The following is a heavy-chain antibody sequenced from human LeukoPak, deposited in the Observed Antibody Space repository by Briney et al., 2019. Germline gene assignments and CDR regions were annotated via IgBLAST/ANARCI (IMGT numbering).Heavy chain of an antibody. D-gene: IGHD6-19*01. CDR2: ISYDGSNK. V-gene: IGHV3-30-3*01. Sequence: PGGSLRLSCAASGFTFSSYAMHWVRQAPGKGLEWVAVISYDGSNKYYADSVKGRFTISRDNSKNTLYLQMNSLRAEDTAVYYCAKDTGRPIAVAATTFDYWGQGTLVTVSS. CDR1: GFTFSSYA. J-gene: IGHJ4*02. CDR3: AKDTGRPIAVAATTFDY.